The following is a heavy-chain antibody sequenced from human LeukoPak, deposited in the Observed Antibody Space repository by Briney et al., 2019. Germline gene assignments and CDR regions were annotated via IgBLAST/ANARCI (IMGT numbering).Heavy chain of an antibody. V-gene: IGHV3-11*01. CDR3: ARGQLENYMDV. Sequence: GGSLRLSCAASGFTFSNYYMSWVRQAPGKGLEWVSYISSSGSTIYYADSVKGRFTISRDNAKNSLYLQMNSLRAEDTAVYYCARGQLENYMDVWGKGTTVTVSS. CDR1: GFTFSNYY. D-gene: IGHD1-1*01. CDR2: ISSSGSTI. J-gene: IGHJ6*03.